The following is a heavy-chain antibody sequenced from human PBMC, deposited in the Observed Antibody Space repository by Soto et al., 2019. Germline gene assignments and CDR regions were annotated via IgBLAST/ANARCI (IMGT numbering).Heavy chain of an antibody. D-gene: IGHD5-18*01. Sequence: GGSLRLSCAASGFTFSSYGMHWVRQAPGKGLEWVAVIWYDGSNKYYADSVKGRFTISRDNSKNTLYLQMNSLRAEDTAVYYCARGKRGYSYGFLTNYYYYMDVWGKGTTVTVSS. V-gene: IGHV3-33*01. J-gene: IGHJ6*03. CDR2: IWYDGSNK. CDR1: GFTFSSYG. CDR3: ARGKRGYSYGFLTNYYYYMDV.